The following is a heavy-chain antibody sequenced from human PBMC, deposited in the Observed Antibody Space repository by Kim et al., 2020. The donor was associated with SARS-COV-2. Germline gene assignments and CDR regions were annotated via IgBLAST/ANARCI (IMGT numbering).Heavy chain of an antibody. D-gene: IGHD3-10*01. J-gene: IGHJ4*02. V-gene: IGHV3-23*01. CDR3: AKGRITMVRGVTPDY. Sequence: DSVNGRFTISRDNSKHTLYLQMNSLRAEDTGVYYCAKGRITMVRGVTPDYWGQGTLVTVSS.